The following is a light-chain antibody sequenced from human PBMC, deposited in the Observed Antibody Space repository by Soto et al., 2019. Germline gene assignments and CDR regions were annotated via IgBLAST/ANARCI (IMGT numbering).Light chain of an antibody. V-gene: IGKV1-5*03. CDR2: KAS. Sequence: DVQVTQSPPSLSASVGDRVTIPCRPSQSISSYLNWYQQKPGKAPKLLIYKASSLESGVPSRFSGSGSGTEFTLTISSLQPDDFATYYCQQYNSYSPWTFGQGTKVDIK. CDR1: QSISSY. J-gene: IGKJ1*01. CDR3: QQYNSYSPWT.